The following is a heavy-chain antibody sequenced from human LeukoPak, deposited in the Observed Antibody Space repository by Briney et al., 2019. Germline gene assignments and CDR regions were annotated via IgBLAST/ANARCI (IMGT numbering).Heavy chain of an antibody. J-gene: IGHJ4*02. CDR2: ISSSSSTI. CDR1: GFTFSSYS. D-gene: IGHD3-22*01. V-gene: IGHV3-48*01. Sequence: GGSLRLSCAASGFTFSSYSMNWVRQAPGKGLEWVSYISSSSSTIYYADSVKGRFTISTDNAKNSLYLQMNSLRAEDTAVYYCARDSLYYYDSSGYYQYYFDFWGQGTLVTVSS. CDR3: ARDSLYYYDSSGYYQYYFDF.